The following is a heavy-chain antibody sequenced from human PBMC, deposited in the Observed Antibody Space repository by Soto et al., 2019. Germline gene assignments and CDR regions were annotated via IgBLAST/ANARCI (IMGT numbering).Heavy chain of an antibody. Sequence: QVQLQESGPGLVKPSETLSLTCTVSGGSISSYYWSWIRQPPGKGLEWIGYIYYSGSTNYNPSLNSRVTISVDTSKNQFSLELSSVTAADTAVYYCARGPSYYYYSKGGFDLWGRGTLVTVSS. CDR3: ARGPSYYYYSKGGFDL. D-gene: IGHD3-22*01. J-gene: IGHJ2*01. CDR1: GGSISSYY. CDR2: IYYSGST. V-gene: IGHV4-59*01.